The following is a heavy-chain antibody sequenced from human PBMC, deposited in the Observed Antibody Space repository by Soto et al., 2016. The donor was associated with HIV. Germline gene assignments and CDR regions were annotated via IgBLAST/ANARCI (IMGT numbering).Heavy chain of an antibody. J-gene: IGHJ6*03. CDR1: GGSISSGTYY. D-gene: IGHD3-10*01. Sequence: QVQLQESGPGLVTSSQTVSLTCSVSGGSISSGTYYWNWIRQSAAKGLEWIGRVYKSGAANYNPSFSSRVTISVDTSKNQISLTLNSVTATDTATYYCARDRAAFLNYYYMDVWGTGTTVSVSS. CDR2: VYKSGAA. CDR3: ARDRAAFLNYYYMDV. V-gene: IGHV4-61*02.